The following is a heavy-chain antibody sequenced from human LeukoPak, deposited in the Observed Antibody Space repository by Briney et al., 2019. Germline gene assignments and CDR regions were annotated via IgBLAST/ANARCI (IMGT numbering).Heavy chain of an antibody. J-gene: IGHJ5*02. CDR2: IYYSGST. CDR3: ARGGYCSSTSCYGGYNWFDP. V-gene: IGHV4-59*11. D-gene: IGHD2-2*01. Sequence: SETLSLTCTVSGGSISSHYWSWLRQPPGKGLEWLGYIYYSGSTNYNPSLKSRVTISVDTSKNQFSLKLSSVTAADTAVYYCARGGYCSSTSCYGGYNWFDPWGQGTLVTVSS. CDR1: GGSISSHY.